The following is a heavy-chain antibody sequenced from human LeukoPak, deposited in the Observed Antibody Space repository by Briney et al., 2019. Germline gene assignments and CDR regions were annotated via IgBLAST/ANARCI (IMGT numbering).Heavy chain of an antibody. CDR1: GFTFSSYW. Sequence: GGSLRLSCAASGFTFSSYWMSWVRQAPGNGLEWVANIKQDGSEKYYVDSVKGRFTISRDNAKNSLYLQMNSLRAEDTAVYYCARDAAWFGELLDAFDIWGQGTMVTVSS. V-gene: IGHV3-7*03. D-gene: IGHD3-10*01. CDR2: IKQDGSEK. CDR3: ARDAAWFGELLDAFDI. J-gene: IGHJ3*02.